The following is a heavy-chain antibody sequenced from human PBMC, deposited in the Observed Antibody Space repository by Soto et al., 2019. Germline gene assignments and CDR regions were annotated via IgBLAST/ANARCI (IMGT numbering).Heavy chain of an antibody. J-gene: IGHJ4*02. CDR2: IIPIYSTS. Sequence: QVQLVQSGAEVKKPGSSVKVSCKASGGTLRNYAISWVRQAPGQGLEWMGGIIPIYSTSNYAQKFQGRLTITADKSTRTAYMELSSLRSEDTAVYYCATDSGSYYDVAYWGQGTLVTVSS. D-gene: IGHD1-26*01. V-gene: IGHV1-69*06. CDR3: ATDSGSYYDVAY. CDR1: GGTLRNYA.